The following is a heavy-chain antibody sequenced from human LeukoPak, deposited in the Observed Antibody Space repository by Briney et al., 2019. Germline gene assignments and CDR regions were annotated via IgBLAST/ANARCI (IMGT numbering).Heavy chain of an antibody. CDR2: ISLGGSTE. V-gene: IGHV3-30-3*01. J-gene: IGHJ5*02. CDR1: GFSLSNFQ. CDR3: MRDYMGWFDP. Sequence: GRSLRLSCVASGFSLSNFQMYWVRQAPGKGLEWVSIISLGGSTEFYADSVKGRFTISRDTASNTMHLEMNNLRIEDTAVYYCMRDYMGWFDPWGQGSLVTVSS. D-gene: IGHD3-10*01.